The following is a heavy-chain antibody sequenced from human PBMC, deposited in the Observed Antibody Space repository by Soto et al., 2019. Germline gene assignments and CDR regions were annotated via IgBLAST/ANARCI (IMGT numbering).Heavy chain of an antibody. CDR1: GGSIISGGYS. Sequence: SETLSLTCAVSGGSIISGGYSWSWIRQPPGKGLQWIGHIYEGGNTYYTPSLESRVAISTDKSKNQFSLRLSSVTAADTAVYYCVRRSPEDAFDIWGQGTMVTVSS. V-gene: IGHV4-30-2*01. CDR3: VRRSPEDAFDI. CDR2: IYEGGNT. J-gene: IGHJ3*02.